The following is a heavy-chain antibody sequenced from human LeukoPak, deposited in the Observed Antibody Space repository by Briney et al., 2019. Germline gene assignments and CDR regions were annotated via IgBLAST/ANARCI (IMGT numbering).Heavy chain of an antibody. CDR2: IYYSGST. J-gene: IGHJ4*02. CDR1: GGSISSYY. CDR3: ARDRYIVVVTALTEFDY. D-gene: IGHD2-21*02. V-gene: IGHV4-59*12. Sequence: PSETLSLTCTVSGGSISSYYWSWIRQPPGKGLEWIGYIYYSGSTNYNPSLKSRVTISVDTSKNQFSLKLSSVTAADTAVYYCARDRYIVVVTALTEFDYWGQGTLVTVSS.